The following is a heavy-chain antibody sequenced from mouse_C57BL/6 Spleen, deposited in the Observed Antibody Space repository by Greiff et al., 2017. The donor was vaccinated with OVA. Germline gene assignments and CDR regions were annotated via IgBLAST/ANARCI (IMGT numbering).Heavy chain of an antibody. CDR1: GYAFSSSW. Sequence: QVQLQQSGPELVKPGASVKISCKASGYAFSSSWMNWVKQRPGKGLEWIGRIYPGDGDTNYNGKFKGKATLTADKSSSTAYMQLSSLTSEDSAVYFCASAYYGPFAYWGQGTLVTVSA. J-gene: IGHJ3*01. D-gene: IGHD1-2*01. CDR2: IYPGDGDT. V-gene: IGHV1-82*01. CDR3: ASAYYGPFAY.